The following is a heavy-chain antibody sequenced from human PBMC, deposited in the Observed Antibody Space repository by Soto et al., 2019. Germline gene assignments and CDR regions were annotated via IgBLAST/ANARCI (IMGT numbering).Heavy chain of an antibody. V-gene: IGHV5-51*01. CDR2: ISPGDSDT. CDR1: GYSFAIYW. Sequence: PGESLKISCKGSGYSFAIYWIGWVRQMPGKGLEWMGIISPGDSDTRYSPSFQGQVTISADKSISTAYLQWSSLKASDSAMYYCARLEMFCGVITTYYFDYWGQGTPVTVSS. CDR3: ARLEMFCGVITTYYFDY. D-gene: IGHD3-22*01. J-gene: IGHJ4*02.